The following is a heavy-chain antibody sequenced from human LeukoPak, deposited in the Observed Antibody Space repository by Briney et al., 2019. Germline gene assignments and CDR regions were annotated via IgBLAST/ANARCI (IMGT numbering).Heavy chain of an antibody. V-gene: IGHV4-39*07. J-gene: IGHJ4*02. CDR1: GGSISVTPYY. Sequence: PSETLSLTCAISGGSISVTPYYWGWIRQPPGKGLEWIGSIYYSGSTYYNPSLKSRLTISVDTSKNQFSLKLTSVTAADTAVYYCARASTIFGHFAYWGRGTLVTVPS. CDR3: ARASTIFGHFAY. D-gene: IGHD3-3*01. CDR2: IYYSGST.